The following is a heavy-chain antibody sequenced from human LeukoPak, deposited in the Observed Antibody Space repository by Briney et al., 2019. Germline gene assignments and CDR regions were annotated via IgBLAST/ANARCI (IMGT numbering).Heavy chain of an antibody. J-gene: IGHJ3*02. D-gene: IGHD1-26*01. CDR2: IYYSGST. V-gene: IGHV4-39*07. CDR3: ARDLRRVGATYSDAFDI. CDR1: GGPISSSSYY. Sequence: SETLSLTCTVSGGPISSSSYYWGWIRQPPGKGLEWIGSIYYSGSTYYNPSLKSRVTISVDTSKNQFSLKLSSVTAADTAVYYCARDLRRVGATYSDAFDIWGQGTMVTVSS.